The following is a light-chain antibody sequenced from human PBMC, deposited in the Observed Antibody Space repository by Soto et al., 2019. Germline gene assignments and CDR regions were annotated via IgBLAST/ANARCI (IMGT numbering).Light chain of an antibody. CDR1: QSISGW. Sequence: DIQMTQSPSSVSASVGDRATITCRASQSISGWLAWYQQKPGKAPKLLIYAASSLQSGVPSRFSGSGSGTDFTLTISSQQPEDFATYYCQQANSLPLTFGGGTKVEIK. V-gene: IGKV1-12*01. CDR3: QQANSLPLT. J-gene: IGKJ4*01. CDR2: AAS.